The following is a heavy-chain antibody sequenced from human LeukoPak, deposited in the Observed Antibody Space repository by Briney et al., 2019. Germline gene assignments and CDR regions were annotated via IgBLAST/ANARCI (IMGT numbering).Heavy chain of an antibody. CDR3: GRHFYGSGTYYYYYYYMDV. CDR1: GVSISSTIYY. J-gene: IGHJ6*03. CDR2: IYYSGNT. Sequence: SETVSLTCSVSGVSISSTIYYWGWIRQPPGKGLEWIGSIYYSGNTYYNPSLKSRVTISVDASKNQFSLRLSSVTAADTAVYYCGRHFYGSGTYYYYYYYMDVWGTGTTVTISS. D-gene: IGHD3-10*01. V-gene: IGHV4-39*01.